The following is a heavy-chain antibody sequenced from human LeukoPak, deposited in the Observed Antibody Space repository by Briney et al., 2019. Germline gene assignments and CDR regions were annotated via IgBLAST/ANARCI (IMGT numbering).Heavy chain of an antibody. CDR2: ISGSGGST. V-gene: IGHV3-23*01. Sequence: GGSLRLSCAASGFTFSSYAMSWVRQAPGKGLEWVSAISGSGGSTYYADSVKGRFTISRDNSKNTLYMQVNSLRAEDTAVYYCAKDYYDISGSRYDFWGQGTLVTVSS. CDR3: AKDYYDISGSRYDF. D-gene: IGHD3-22*01. CDR1: GFTFSSYA. J-gene: IGHJ4*02.